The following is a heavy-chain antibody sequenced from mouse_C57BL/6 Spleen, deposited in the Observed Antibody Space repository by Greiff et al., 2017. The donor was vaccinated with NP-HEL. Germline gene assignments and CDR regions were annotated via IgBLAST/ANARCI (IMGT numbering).Heavy chain of an antibody. V-gene: IGHV8-12*01. D-gene: IGHD1-1*01. CDR2: IYWDDDK. Sequence: QVTLKVSGPGLLQSSQTLSLTCSFSGFSLSTSGMGVSWIRQPSGKGLEWLAHIYWDDDKCYNPSLKSRPTISKDTSRNQVFLKITSVDTADTATDYCAREYYYGSWFAYWGQGTLVTVSA. CDR1: GFSLSTSGMG. CDR3: AREYYYGSWFAY. J-gene: IGHJ3*01.